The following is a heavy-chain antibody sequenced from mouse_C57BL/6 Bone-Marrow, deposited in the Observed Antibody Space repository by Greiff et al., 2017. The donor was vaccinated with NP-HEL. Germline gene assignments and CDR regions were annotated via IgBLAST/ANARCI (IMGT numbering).Heavy chain of an antibody. Sequence: EVKLVESGGGLVKPGGSLKLSCAASGFTLSSYAMSWVRQTPEKRLEWVATISDGGSYTYYPDNVKGRFTISRDNAKNNLYLKMSQLKSEDTAMYYCARLTGTTVDYWGQGTTLTVSS. CDR2: ISDGGSYT. CDR1: GFTLSSYA. D-gene: IGHD4-1*01. CDR3: ARLTGTTVDY. J-gene: IGHJ2*01. V-gene: IGHV5-4*03.